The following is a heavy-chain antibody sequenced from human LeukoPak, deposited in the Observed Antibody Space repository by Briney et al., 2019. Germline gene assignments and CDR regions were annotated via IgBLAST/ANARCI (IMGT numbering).Heavy chain of an antibody. Sequence: GGSLRLSCAASGFTFSSYGMSWVRQAPGKGLEWVSAISGSGGSTYYADSVKGRFTISRDNSKNTLYLQMNSLRAEDTAVYYCAKDRGYGLDAFDIWGQGTMVTVSS. J-gene: IGHJ3*02. D-gene: IGHD5-12*01. V-gene: IGHV3-23*01. CDR3: AKDRGYGLDAFDI. CDR1: GFTFSSYG. CDR2: ISGSGGST.